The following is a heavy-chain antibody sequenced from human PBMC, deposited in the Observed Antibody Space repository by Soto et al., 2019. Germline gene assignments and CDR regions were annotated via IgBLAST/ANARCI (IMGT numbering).Heavy chain of an antibody. D-gene: IGHD1-26*01. CDR1: GFGFSAYA. J-gene: IGHJ4*02. CDR3: ARDVARSLSL. Sequence: PGGSLRLSCAGSGFGFSAYAMNWVRQAPGKGLQWVSGLVGSGGDKNYADSVRGRFTVSRDNSKNTLYLQMNSLRDEDTAVYYCARDVARSLSLWGQGTLVTVS. CDR2: LVGSGGDK. V-gene: IGHV3-23*01.